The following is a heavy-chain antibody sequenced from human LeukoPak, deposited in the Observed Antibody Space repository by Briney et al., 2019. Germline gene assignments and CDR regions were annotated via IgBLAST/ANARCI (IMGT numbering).Heavy chain of an antibody. Sequence: PSETLSLTCAVYSGSFRGYYWNWTRQPPGKGLEWIGEINQSGSTKYNPSLESRVTISVDTSKNQFSLKLSSMTAADTAVYYCARGPGSGSYFAWFDTWGQGALVTVSS. CDR3: ARGPGSGSYFAWFDT. CDR2: INQSGST. V-gene: IGHV4-34*01. J-gene: IGHJ5*02. CDR1: SGSFRGYY. D-gene: IGHD3-10*01.